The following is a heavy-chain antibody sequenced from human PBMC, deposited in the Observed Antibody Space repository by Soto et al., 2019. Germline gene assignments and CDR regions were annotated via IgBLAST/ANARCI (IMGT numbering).Heavy chain of an antibody. Sequence: QIQLVQSATEVKKPGASVKVSCKTSGYTFSSYGVSWVRQAPGQGLEWMGWISAYNDNTNYAQKFQGRVTLTTDTSTRTAYMELRSLRSDDTAIYYCAREGYYYGAGTYAPPRYYGMDVWGQGITVIFSS. J-gene: IGHJ6*02. CDR1: GYTFSSYG. D-gene: IGHD3-10*01. V-gene: IGHV1-18*01. CDR3: AREGYYYGAGTYAPPRYYGMDV. CDR2: ISAYNDNT.